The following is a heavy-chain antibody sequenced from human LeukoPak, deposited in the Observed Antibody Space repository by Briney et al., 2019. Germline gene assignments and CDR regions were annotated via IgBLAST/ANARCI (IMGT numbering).Heavy chain of an antibody. CDR3: ARGGGYCSGGSCYHLRYYYYYMDV. CDR1: GGSISSSSYY. V-gene: IGHV4-39*07. CDR2: IYYSGST. D-gene: IGHD2-15*01. J-gene: IGHJ6*03. Sequence: SETLSLTCTVSGGSISSSSYYWGWIRQPPGKELEWIGSIYYSGSTNYNPSLKSRVTISVDTSKNQFSLKLSSVTAADTAVYYCARGGGYCSGGSCYHLRYYYYYMDVWGKGTTVTVSS.